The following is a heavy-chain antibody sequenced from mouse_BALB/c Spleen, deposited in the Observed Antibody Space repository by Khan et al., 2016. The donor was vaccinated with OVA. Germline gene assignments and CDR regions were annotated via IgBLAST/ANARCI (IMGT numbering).Heavy chain of an antibody. D-gene: IGHD4-1*01. CDR3: ARDYWDVFAY. CDR1: GFNIRDTY. CDR2: IDPANGNH. V-gene: IGHV14-3*02. J-gene: IGHJ3*01. Sequence: VQLQQSGAELVKPGASVKLSCTASGFNIRDTYMHWVKQRPEQGQEWLGKIDPANGNHKSDQKFQDQAPITADTSSNTAVLQLNILTSEDTAVYYCARDYWDVFAYWGQGTLVTVSA.